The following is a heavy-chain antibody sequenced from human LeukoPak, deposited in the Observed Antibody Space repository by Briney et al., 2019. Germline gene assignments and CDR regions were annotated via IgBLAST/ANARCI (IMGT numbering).Heavy chain of an antibody. CDR3: ARDQPVLRYFDWPRAYDAFDI. V-gene: IGHV1-18*01. CDR1: GYTFTSYG. D-gene: IGHD3-9*01. J-gene: IGHJ3*02. CDR2: ISAYNGNT. Sequence: ASVKVSCKASGYTFTSYGISWVRQAPGQGLEWMGWISAYNGNTNYAQKLQGRVTMTTDASTSTAYMELRSLRSDDTAVYYCARDQPVLRYFDWPRAYDAFDIWGQGTMVTVSS.